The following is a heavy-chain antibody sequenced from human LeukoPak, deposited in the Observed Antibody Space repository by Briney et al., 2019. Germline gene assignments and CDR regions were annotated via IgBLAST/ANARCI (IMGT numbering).Heavy chain of an antibody. V-gene: IGHV5-51*01. D-gene: IGHD4-17*01. CDR3: ARRGAYGDYFDY. J-gene: IGHJ4*02. Sequence: GESLKISCKGFGYRFTTYWIGWVRQMPGKGLEWMGIFYPGDSDSRYSPSFQGQVTISADRSISTAYLQWSSLKASDTAMYYCARRGAYGDYFDYWGQGTLVTVS. CDR2: FYPGDSDS. CDR1: GYRFTTYW.